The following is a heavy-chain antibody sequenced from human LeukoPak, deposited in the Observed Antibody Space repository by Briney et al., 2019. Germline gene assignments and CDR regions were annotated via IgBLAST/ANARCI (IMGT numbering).Heavy chain of an antibody. D-gene: IGHD6-19*01. V-gene: IGHV4-59*01. CDR2: IYYSGST. CDR1: GGSFSGYY. J-gene: IGHJ4*02. Sequence: SETLSLTCAVYGGSFSGYYWSWIRQPPGKGLEWIGYIYYSGSTNYNPSLKSRVTISVDTSKNQFSLKLSSVTAADTAVYYCARLKVAGTSYYFDYWGQGTLVTVSS. CDR3: ARLKVAGTSYYFDY.